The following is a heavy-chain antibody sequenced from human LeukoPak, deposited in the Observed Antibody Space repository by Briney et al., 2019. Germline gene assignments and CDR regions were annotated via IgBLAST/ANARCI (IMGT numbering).Heavy chain of an antibody. CDR3: ARGATAYFDY. CDR2: TYYRSKLYY. J-gene: IGHJ4*02. D-gene: IGHD5-12*01. Sequence: QTLSLTCALSADSLSSNSAAWSWARQSPSRGLEWLGRTYYRSKLYYDYAVSVKSRITINPDKSKNQFSLQLNSVPPEDTAVYYCARGATAYFDYWGQGTLVTVSS. CDR1: ADSLSSNSAA. V-gene: IGHV6-1*01.